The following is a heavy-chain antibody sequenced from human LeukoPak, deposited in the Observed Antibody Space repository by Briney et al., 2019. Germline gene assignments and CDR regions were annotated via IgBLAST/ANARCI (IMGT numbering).Heavy chain of an antibody. CDR1: GDTFTSYY. CDR3: ARESLIVATKYAFDI. J-gene: IGHJ3*02. CDR2: INPSGGST. D-gene: IGHD5-12*01. V-gene: IGHV1-46*01. Sequence: GASVKVSCKASGDTFTSYYMHWVRQAPGQGLEWMGIINPSGGSTSYAQKFQGRVTMTRDTSTSTVYMELSSLRSEDTAVYYCARESLIVATKYAFDIWGQGTMVTVSS.